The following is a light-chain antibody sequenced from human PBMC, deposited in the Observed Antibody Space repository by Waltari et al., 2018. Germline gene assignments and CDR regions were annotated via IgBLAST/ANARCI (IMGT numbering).Light chain of an antibody. CDR2: GAS. V-gene: IGKV3-20*01. Sequence: EIVLTHSPGTLSFSPGESTTLFCRASQIVSSNALVWYQQRPGQAPRLLIYGASSRATGIPDRFSGSGSGTDVTLTISRLEPEDFALYYCQQYGTAPRTFGQGTKVEVK. CDR3: QQYGTAPRT. CDR1: QIVSSNA. J-gene: IGKJ1*01.